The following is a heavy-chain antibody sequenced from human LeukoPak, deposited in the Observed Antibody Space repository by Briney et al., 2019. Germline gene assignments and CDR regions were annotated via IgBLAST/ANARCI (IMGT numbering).Heavy chain of an antibody. CDR3: TRFSGWLGRKVDY. CDR2: IKSKTDGGTT. CDR1: GFTFSNAW. V-gene: IGHV3-15*01. J-gene: IGHJ4*02. Sequence: GGSLRLSCAASGFTFSNAWMSWVRQAPGKGLEWVGRIKSKTDGGTTDYAAPVKGRFTISRDDSENTLYLQMNSLKTEDTAVYYCTRFSGWLGRKVDYWGQGTLVTVSS. D-gene: IGHD6-19*01.